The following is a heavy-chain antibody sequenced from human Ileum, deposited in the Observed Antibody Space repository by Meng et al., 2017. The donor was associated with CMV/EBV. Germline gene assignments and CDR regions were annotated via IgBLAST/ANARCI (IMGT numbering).Heavy chain of an antibody. D-gene: IGHD3-10*01. CDR3: VKVVVGSGTNWFDP. CDR2: ISGSGGTT. J-gene: IGHJ5*02. V-gene: IGHV3-23*01. Sequence: GESLKISCAASGFTFSNYGMTWVRQAPGKGLEWVSTISGSGGTTHYADSVKGRFTISRDNSKNTLYLQMNSLRAEDTAVYYCVKVVVGSGTNWFDPWGQGTLVTVSS. CDR1: GFTFSNYG.